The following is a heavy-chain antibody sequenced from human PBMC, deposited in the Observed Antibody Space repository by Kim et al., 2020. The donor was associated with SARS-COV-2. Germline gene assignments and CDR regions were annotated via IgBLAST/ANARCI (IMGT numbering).Heavy chain of an antibody. CDR1: GFTFSNYG. J-gene: IGHJ4*02. CDR2: ISSDGNNQ. Sequence: GGSLRLSCAASGFTFSNYGMHWVRQAPGKGLEWVAIISSDGNNQYYADSVKGRFTISRDNSKNTLYLQMDSLRAEDTAVYYCAKDWSPFDYWSQGTLVTVSS. CDR3: AKDWSPFDY. V-gene: IGHV3-30*18.